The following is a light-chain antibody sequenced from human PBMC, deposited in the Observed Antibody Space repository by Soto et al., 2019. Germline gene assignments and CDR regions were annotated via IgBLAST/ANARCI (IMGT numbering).Light chain of an antibody. CDR3: QYYNNYCWT. J-gene: IGKJ1*01. CDR1: QSISSW. V-gene: IGKV1-5*03. CDR2: KTS. Sequence: DIPLTQSPSTLSASVGDRVTITCRASQSISSWLAWYQQKPGKAPKFLIYKTSNLESGVPSRFSGSGSGPEFTLTISSLQPDDFATYYCQYYNNYCWTFGQGTKVEIK.